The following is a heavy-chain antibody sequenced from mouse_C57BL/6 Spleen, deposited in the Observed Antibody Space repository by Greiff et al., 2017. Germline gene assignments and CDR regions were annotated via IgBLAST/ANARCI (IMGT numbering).Heavy chain of an antibody. CDR3: TTGGVYYDYDEGAWFAY. V-gene: IGHV14-1*01. CDR1: GFNIKDYY. Sequence: VQLQQSGAELVRPGASVKLSCTASGFNIKDYYMHWVKQRPEQGLEWIGRIDPEDGDTEYAPKFQGKAIMTADTSSNTAYLQLSSLTSEDTAVYYCTTGGVYYDYDEGAWFAYWGQGTLVTVSA. CDR2: IDPEDGDT. D-gene: IGHD2-4*01. J-gene: IGHJ3*01.